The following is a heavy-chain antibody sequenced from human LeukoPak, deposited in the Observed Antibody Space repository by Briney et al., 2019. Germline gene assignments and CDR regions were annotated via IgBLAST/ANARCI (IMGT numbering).Heavy chain of an antibody. Sequence: GGSLRLSCAVPGFTFSSYGMHWVRQAPGKGLEWVAVISYDGSNKYYADSVKGRFTISRDNSKNTLYLQMNSLRAEDTAAYYCVVYAHPLGTVDYWGQGTLATVSS. CDR1: GFTFSSYG. CDR2: ISYDGSNK. CDR3: VVYAHPLGTVDY. D-gene: IGHD2-8*01. V-gene: IGHV3-30*03. J-gene: IGHJ4*02.